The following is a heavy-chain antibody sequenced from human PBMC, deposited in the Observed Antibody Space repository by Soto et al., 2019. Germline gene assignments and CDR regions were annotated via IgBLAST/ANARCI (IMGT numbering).Heavy chain of an antibody. J-gene: IGHJ6*02. Sequence: SETLSLTCTVSGRSISSGGDYWNWIRQHPGKGLEWIGHIYYSGITFYNPSLKSRVTISVDTSKNQFSLKLRSVTAADTAVYYCARASYDFWSGPKNYYGLDVWGQGTTVT. CDR1: GRSISSGGDY. CDR3: ARASYDFWSGPKNYYGLDV. D-gene: IGHD3-3*01. CDR2: IYYSGIT. V-gene: IGHV4-31*03.